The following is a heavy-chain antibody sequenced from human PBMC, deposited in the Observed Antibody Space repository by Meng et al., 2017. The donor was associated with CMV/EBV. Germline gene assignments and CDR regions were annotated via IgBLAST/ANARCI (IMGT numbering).Heavy chain of an antibody. J-gene: IGHJ4*02. V-gene: IGHV3-33*06. CDR3: AKARGSGKYYNYFDY. D-gene: IGHD1-26*01. Sequence: SGVTFSSYGMHWVRQAPGKGLGWVTVIWNDGGTKYYADSVRGRFTISRDNSKNMLYLQMNSLRAEDTAVYYCAKARGSGKYYNYFDYWGQGALVTVSS. CDR1: GVTFSSYG. CDR2: IWNDGGTK.